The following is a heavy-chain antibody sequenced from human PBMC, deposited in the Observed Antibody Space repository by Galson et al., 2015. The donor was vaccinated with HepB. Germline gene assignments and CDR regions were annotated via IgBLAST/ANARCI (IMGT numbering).Heavy chain of an antibody. CDR2: ISGSGGST. Sequence: SLRLSCAASGFTFSSYAMSWVRQAPGKGLEWVSAISGSGGSTYYADSVKGRFTISRDNSKNTLYLQMNSLRAEDTAVYYCAKGGGRVITTSDYWGQGTLVTVSS. J-gene: IGHJ4*02. CDR1: GFTFSSYA. CDR3: AKGGGRVITTSDY. D-gene: IGHD3-22*01. V-gene: IGHV3-23*01.